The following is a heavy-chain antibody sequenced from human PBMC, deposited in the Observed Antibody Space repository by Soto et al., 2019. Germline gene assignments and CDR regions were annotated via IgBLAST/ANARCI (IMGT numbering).Heavy chain of an antibody. CDR3: ARESASAGYNCFDP. CDR2: ISAYHGNT. J-gene: IGHJ5*02. Sequence: QVQLVQSGAEVKKPGASVKVSCKASGYTFTSYGISWVRQAPGQGLEGMGWISAYHGNTNYAQKLQGRVTMTTDTSTSTANMELRSLRSDDTAVYYCARESASAGYNCFDPWGQGTLVTVSS. D-gene: IGHD6-13*01. CDR1: GYTFTSYG. V-gene: IGHV1-18*04.